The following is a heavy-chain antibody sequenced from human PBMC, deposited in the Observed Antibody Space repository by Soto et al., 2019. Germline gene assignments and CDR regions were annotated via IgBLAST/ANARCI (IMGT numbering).Heavy chain of an antibody. J-gene: IGHJ4*02. V-gene: IGHV3-23*01. CDR1: GYTLRNYA. CDR2: ISANDVGT. D-gene: IGHD1-20*01. Sequence: GGSLRLSCEASGYTLRNYAMTWIRQAPGKGLEWVSLISANDVGTYYAESVKTRFTISTDQSRNTVYLQMDSLRADDTAIYYCAKAKNDYNWDNRPPFDYWGQGTLVTVSS. CDR3: AKAKNDYNWDNRPPFDY.